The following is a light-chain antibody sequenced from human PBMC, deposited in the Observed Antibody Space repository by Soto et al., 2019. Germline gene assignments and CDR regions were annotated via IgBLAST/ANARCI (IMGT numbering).Light chain of an antibody. CDR2: AAS. J-gene: IGKJ1*01. CDR3: QHYRRNTWS. V-gene: IGKV1-39*01. CDR1: QRISAY. Sequence: DIQMTPSPSSLSAYVVDRVTITCRASQRISAYLNWYQHKPGKAPRLLIYAASTLQSGVPSRFSGSGSGTDFTLTISCLQSEDFATYFCQHYRRNTWSFGPGTKVDIK.